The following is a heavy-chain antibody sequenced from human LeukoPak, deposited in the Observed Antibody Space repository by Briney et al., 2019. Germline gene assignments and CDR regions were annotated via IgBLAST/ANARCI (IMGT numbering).Heavy chain of an antibody. CDR3: ARDYSGWSRDY. Sequence: PGGSLRLSCAASGFTFSSYAMSWVRQAPGKGLEWVSYISSSSSTIYYADSVKGRFTISRDNAKNSLYLQMNSLRAEDTAVYYCARDYSGWSRDYWGQGTLVTVSS. J-gene: IGHJ4*02. CDR2: ISSSSSTI. D-gene: IGHD2-15*01. CDR1: GFTFSSYA. V-gene: IGHV3-48*01.